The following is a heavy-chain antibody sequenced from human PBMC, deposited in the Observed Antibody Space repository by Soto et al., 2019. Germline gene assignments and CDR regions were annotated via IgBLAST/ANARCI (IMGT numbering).Heavy chain of an antibody. CDR3: ARSPVVVAATINWFDP. V-gene: IGHV3-21*01. CDR2: ISSSSSYI. CDR1: GFTFSSYI. Sequence: EVQLVESGGGLVKPGGSLRLSCAASGFTFSSYIMNWVRQAPGKGLEWVSSISSSSSYIYYADSVKGRFTISRDNAKNSLYLQMNSLRAEDTAVYYCARSPVVVAATINWFDPWGQGTLVTVSS. D-gene: IGHD2-15*01. J-gene: IGHJ5*02.